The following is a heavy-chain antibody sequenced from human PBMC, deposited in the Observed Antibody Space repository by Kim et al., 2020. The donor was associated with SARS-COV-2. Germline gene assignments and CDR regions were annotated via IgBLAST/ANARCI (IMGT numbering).Heavy chain of an antibody. D-gene: IGHD3-9*01. V-gene: IGHV7-4-1*02. Sequence: ASVKVSCKASGYTFTSYAMNWVRQAPGQGLEWMGWINTNTGNPTYAQGFTGRFVFSLDTSVSTAYLQISSLKAEDTAVYYCASSRGEGYYEILTGLLGDYYCYYGMDVWGQGTTVTVSS. CDR1: GYTFTSYA. J-gene: IGHJ6*02. CDR3: ASSRGEGYYEILTGLLGDYYCYYGMDV. CDR2: INTNTGNP.